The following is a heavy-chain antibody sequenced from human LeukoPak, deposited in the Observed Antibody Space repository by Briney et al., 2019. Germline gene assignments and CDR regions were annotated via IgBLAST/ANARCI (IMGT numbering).Heavy chain of an antibody. J-gene: IGHJ3*02. Sequence: SETLSLTCTVSGGSISSYYWSWIRQPPGKGLEWIGYIYYSGSTNYNPSLKSRVTISVDTSKNQFSLKLSSVTAADTAVYYCARPSKNYYYESSGYEDAFDIWGQGTMVTVSS. D-gene: IGHD3-22*01. V-gene: IGHV4-59*08. CDR3: ARPSKNYYYESSGYEDAFDI. CDR1: GGSISSYY. CDR2: IYYSGST.